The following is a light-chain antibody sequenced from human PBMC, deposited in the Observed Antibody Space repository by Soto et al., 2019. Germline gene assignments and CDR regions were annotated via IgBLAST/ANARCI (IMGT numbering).Light chain of an antibody. V-gene: IGKV4-1*01. CDR2: WAS. Sequence: DIVMTQSPDSLAVSLGERATINCKSSQSVLYSSNNKNYLAWYQQRQGQPPKLLIYWASTRESGVPDRFSGTESGTDFTLTISSLQAEDVAVYYCHQHYSTRTFGQGTKVEIK. J-gene: IGKJ1*01. CDR1: QSVLYSSNNKNY. CDR3: HQHYSTRT.